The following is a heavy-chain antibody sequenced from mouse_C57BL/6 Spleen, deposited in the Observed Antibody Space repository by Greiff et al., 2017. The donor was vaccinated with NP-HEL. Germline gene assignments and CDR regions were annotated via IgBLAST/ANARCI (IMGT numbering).Heavy chain of an antibody. CDR2: ISSGSSTI. D-gene: IGHD1-1*01. Sequence: EVHLVESGGGLVKPGGSLKLSCAASGFTFSDYGMHWVRQAPEKGLEWVAYISSGSSTIYYADTVTGRFTISRDNAKNTLFLQMTRLRSEDTAMYYCARELLRYFDYWGQGTTLTVSS. CDR1: GFTFSDYG. V-gene: IGHV5-17*01. J-gene: IGHJ2*01. CDR3: ARELLRYFDY.